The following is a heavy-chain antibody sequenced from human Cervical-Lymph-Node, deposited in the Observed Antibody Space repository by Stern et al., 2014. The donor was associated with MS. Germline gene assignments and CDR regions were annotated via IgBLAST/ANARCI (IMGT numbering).Heavy chain of an antibody. D-gene: IGHD4-23*01. CDR1: GGTFGTYT. Sequence: QVQLVQSGAEVKKPGSSVKVSCKTSGGTFGTYTVNWVRQAPGQGLEWMGRILPVVDRANAAQNFQGRVTITADKSTSTAYMELSSLRSDDTAVYYCARGSYGGNSGFWYFDLWGRGTLVIVSS. CDR2: ILPVVDRA. CDR3: ARGSYGGNSGFWYFDL. V-gene: IGHV1-69*02. J-gene: IGHJ2*01.